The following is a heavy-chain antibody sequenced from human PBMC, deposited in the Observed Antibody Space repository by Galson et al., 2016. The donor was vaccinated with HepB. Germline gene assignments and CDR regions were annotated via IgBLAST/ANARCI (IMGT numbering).Heavy chain of an antibody. V-gene: IGHV3-48*02. J-gene: IGHJ4*01. CDR1: AFSFSSYS. CDR3: ARKSPFGPFDY. CDR2: ISSTRTTT. Sequence: SLRLSCAASAFSFSSYSLNWVRQAPGKGLEWISYISSTRTTTYYADSVKGRFTISRDNAKNSLYLQMDSLRDDDTAVYYCARKSPFGPFDYWGHGTLVSVSS. D-gene: IGHD2/OR15-2a*01.